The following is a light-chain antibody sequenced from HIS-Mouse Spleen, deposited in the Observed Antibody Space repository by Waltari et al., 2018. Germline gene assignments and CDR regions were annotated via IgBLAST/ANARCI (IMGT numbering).Light chain of an antibody. CDR1: ALPTKY. CDR2: EDS. Sequence: SYELTQPPSVSVSPGQTASITCSVDALPTKYAYWYQQKSGKAPVLVIYEDSKRPSGIPEGFSGSSSGTMATLTISGAQVEDEADYYCYSTDSSGNHRVFGGGTKLTVL. CDR3: YSTDSSGNHRV. J-gene: IGLJ2*01. V-gene: IGLV3-10*01.